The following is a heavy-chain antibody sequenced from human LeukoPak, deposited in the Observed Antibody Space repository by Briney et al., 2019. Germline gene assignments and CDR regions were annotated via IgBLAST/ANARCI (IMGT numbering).Heavy chain of an antibody. Sequence: GESLKISCKGSGYSFTSYWIGWVRQMPGKGLEWMGIIYPGDSDTRYSPSFQGQVTISADKSISTAYLQWSSLKASDTAMYYCARADGIVGATGSPDAFDIWGQGTMVTVSS. D-gene: IGHD1-26*01. CDR2: IYPGDSDT. V-gene: IGHV5-51*01. J-gene: IGHJ3*02. CDR1: GYSFTSYW. CDR3: ARADGIVGATGSPDAFDI.